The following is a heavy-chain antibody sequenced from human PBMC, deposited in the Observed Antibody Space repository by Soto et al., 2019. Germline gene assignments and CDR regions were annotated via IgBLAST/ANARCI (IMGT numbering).Heavy chain of an antibody. V-gene: IGHV4-31*03. D-gene: IGHD5-12*01. Sequence: SETLSLTCTVSGGSISSGGYYWSWIRQHPGKGLEWIGYIYYSGSTYYNPSLKSRVTISVDTSKKQFSLKLSSVTAADTAVYYCARYSCSDLYYYYGTDVWGQATTVTVSS. J-gene: IGHJ6*01. CDR1: GGSISSGGYY. CDR2: IYYSGST. CDR3: ARYSCSDLYYYYGTDV.